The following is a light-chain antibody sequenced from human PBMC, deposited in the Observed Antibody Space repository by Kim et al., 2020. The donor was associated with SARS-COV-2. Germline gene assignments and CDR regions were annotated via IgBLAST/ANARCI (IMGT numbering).Light chain of an antibody. CDR1: GLHNEY. CDR2: QDM. Sequence: SVAPGQTAYIRCSRAGLHNEYVSWYQQESGQSPLLVNYQDMKRPSGIPDRVSSSNLGNTATLTISGTQAVDEADYYCQAWDTSAVFFGGGTQLTVL. J-gene: IGLJ2*01. V-gene: IGLV3-1*01. CDR3: QAWDTSAVF.